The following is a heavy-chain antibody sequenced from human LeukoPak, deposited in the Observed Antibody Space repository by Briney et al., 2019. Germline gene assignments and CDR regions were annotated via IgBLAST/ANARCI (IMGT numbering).Heavy chain of an antibody. D-gene: IGHD6-13*01. CDR2: IRYDGSNK. CDR1: GFTFSSYW. Sequence: GGSLRLSCAASGFTFSSYWMSWVRQAPGKGLEWVAFIRYDGSNKYYADSVKGRFTISRDNSKNTLYLQMNSLRAEDTAVYYCAKQLGTNYYMDVWGKGTTVTISS. CDR3: AKQLGTNYYMDV. J-gene: IGHJ6*03. V-gene: IGHV3-30*02.